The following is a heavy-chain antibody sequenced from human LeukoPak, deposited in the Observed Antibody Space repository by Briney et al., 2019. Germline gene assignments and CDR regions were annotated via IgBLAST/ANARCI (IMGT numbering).Heavy chain of an antibody. Sequence: SETLSLTCTVSGGSISSGGYYWSWIRQHPGKGLEWIGYIYYSGSTYYNPSLKSRVTISVDTFKNQFSLKLSSVTAADTAVYYCARGGFSRSYMDVWGKGTTVTVSS. CDR2: IYYSGST. V-gene: IGHV4-31*03. CDR3: ARGGFSRSYMDV. CDR1: GGSISSGGYY. D-gene: IGHD1-26*01. J-gene: IGHJ6*03.